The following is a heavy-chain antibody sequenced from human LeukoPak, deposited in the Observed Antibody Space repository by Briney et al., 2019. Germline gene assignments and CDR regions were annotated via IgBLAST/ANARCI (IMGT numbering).Heavy chain of an antibody. CDR1: GYTFTIYA. CDR2: INAGNGNK. Sequence: ASVKVSCNASGYTFTIYAMHWVRQAPGQRLEWMGWINAGNGNKKYSQKLQGRVTMTRYTSASTAYMELSSLRSEDTAVYYCARYCSSTSCLDDAFDIWGQGTMVTVSS. V-gene: IGHV1-3*01. J-gene: IGHJ3*02. CDR3: ARYCSSTSCLDDAFDI. D-gene: IGHD2-2*01.